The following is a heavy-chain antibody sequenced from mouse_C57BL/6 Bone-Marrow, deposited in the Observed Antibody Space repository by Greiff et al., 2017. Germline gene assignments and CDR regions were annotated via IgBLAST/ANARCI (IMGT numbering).Heavy chain of an antibody. CDR2: IYPGDGDT. J-gene: IGHJ4*01. Sequence: VQLQQSGPELVKPGASVKISCKASGYAFSSSWMNWVKQRPGKGLEWIGRIYPGDGDTNYNGKFKGKATLTADKSSSTAYMQLSSLTSEDSAVYFCARIGITTVVEAMDYWGQGTSVTVSS. CDR3: ARIGITTVVEAMDY. CDR1: GYAFSSSW. D-gene: IGHD1-1*01. V-gene: IGHV1-82*01.